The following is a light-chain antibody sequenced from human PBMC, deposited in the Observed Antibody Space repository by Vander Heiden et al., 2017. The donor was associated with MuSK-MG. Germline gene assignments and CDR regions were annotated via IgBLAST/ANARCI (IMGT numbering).Light chain of an antibody. CDR3: QQTNNFPWT. CDR1: QGLRSR. Sequence: DIQMTQSPSSVSASVGDRVTITCRASQGLRSRLAWYQQKPGKAPELLIYAASSLQSGVPSRFSGSESGTDFTLTISSLQPEDFATYYCQQTNNFPWTFGQGTKVEIK. CDR2: AAS. J-gene: IGKJ1*01. V-gene: IGKV1-12*01.